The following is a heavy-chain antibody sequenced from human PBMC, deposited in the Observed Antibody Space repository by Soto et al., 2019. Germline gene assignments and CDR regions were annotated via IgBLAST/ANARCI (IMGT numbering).Heavy chain of an antibody. V-gene: IGHV3-23*01. CDR1: GFTFSSYA. D-gene: IGHD2-2*01. J-gene: IGHJ4*01. CDR3: TTDSYSSITIVRFDY. CDR2: ISGSGGST. Sequence: GGSLRLSCAASGFTFSSYAMSWVRQAPGKGLGWVSAISGSGGSTYYADSVKGRFTISRDNSKNTLYLQMNSLRAEDTAVYYCTTDSYSSITIVRFDYWGHGTLVTVSS.